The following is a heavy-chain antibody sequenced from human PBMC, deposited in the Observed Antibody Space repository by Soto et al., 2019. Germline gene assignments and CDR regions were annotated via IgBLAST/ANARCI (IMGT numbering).Heavy chain of an antibody. CDR2: ISGYNGDT. J-gene: IGHJ6*02. CDR1: GYTFTRYG. Sequence: ASVKVSCKASGYTFTRYGISWVRQAPGQGLEWMGWISGYNGDTNYAQKFQDRVSMTIDTSTGTAYMELRSLTSDDTAIYYCAKNGQPPYYYYGLDVRGQGTKVTV. V-gene: IGHV1-18*01. D-gene: IGHD2-8*01. CDR3: AKNGQPPYYYYGLDV.